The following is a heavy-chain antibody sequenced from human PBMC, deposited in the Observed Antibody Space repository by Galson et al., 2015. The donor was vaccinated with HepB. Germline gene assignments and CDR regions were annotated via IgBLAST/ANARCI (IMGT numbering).Heavy chain of an antibody. V-gene: IGHV1-69*13. CDR1: GGTFSSYA. J-gene: IGHJ4*02. CDR2: IIPIFGTA. D-gene: IGHD3-22*01. CDR3: ARTSNYYDSSGYYYEDY. Sequence: SVKVSCKASGGTFSSYAISWVRQAPGQGLEWMGGIIPIFGTANYAQKFQGRVTITADESTSTAYMELSSLRSEDTAVYYCARTSNYYDSSGYYYEDYWGQGTLVTVSS.